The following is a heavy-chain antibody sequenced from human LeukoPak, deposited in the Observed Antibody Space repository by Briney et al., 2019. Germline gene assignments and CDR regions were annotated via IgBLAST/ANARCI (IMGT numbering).Heavy chain of an antibody. V-gene: IGHV1-18*01. J-gene: IGHJ5*02. CDR3: ATLRYYYDSSGYPT. CDR1: GYTFTSYG. Sequence: ASVKVSCKASGYTFTSYGISWVRQAPGQGLEWMGWISAYNGNTNYAQKLQGRVTMTTDTSTSTAYMELRSLRSDDTAVYYCATLRYYYDSSGYPTWGQGTLVTVSS. D-gene: IGHD3-22*01. CDR2: ISAYNGNT.